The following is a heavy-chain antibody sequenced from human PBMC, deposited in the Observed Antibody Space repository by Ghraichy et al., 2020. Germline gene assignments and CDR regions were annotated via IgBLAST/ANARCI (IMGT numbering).Heavy chain of an antibody. V-gene: IGHV4-34*01. CDR2: INHSGST. J-gene: IGHJ4*02. Sequence: SETLSLTCAVYGGSFTNNYWSWIRQPPGKGLEWIGEINHSGSTHYNPSLKSRVTISVDTSKNQFSLKLSSVTAADTAVYYCARENDYNSRAFDYWGQGTLVTVSS. D-gene: IGHD5-24*01. CDR3: ARENDYNSRAFDY. CDR1: GGSFTNNY.